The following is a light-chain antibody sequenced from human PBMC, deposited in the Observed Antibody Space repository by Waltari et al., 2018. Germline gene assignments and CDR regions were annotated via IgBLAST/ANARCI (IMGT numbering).Light chain of an antibody. CDR2: DVT. CDR3: TSYAGSNGLV. CDR1: SSDVGGYND. V-gene: IGLV2-11*01. J-gene: IGLJ2*01. Sequence: QSALTQPRSVSGSPGQSVTISCTGTSSDVGGYNDVSWYQQHPATVPELMIYDVTKRPSGVPDRFSASKSGNTASLTISGLQAEDDADYYCTSYAGSNGLVFGGGTKVTVL.